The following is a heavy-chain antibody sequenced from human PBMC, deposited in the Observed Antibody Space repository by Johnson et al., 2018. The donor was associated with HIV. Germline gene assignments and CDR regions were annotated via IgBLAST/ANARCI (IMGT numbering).Heavy chain of an antibody. CDR2: IRSSNSGSTT. J-gene: IGHJ3*02. CDR1: GVTISDSY. D-gene: IGHD2-8*02. V-gene: IGHV3-11*01. CDR3: ARDVIVLVVYAKVGAFDI. Sequence: AAGGVTISDSYMSWIRQAPGKGLEWVSYIRSSNSGSTTYYADSVKGRFTISRDNAKNSLYLQMNSLRAEDTALYYCARDVIVLVVYAKVGAFDIWGQGTMVTVSS.